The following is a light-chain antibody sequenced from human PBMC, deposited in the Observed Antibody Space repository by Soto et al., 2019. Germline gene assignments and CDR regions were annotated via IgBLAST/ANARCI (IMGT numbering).Light chain of an antibody. CDR1: SSDVGDYNY. CDR2: EVT. V-gene: IGLV2-14*01. J-gene: IGLJ1*01. CDR3: CSYAGRFTYV. Sequence: QSVLTQPASVSESPGQSITISCTGTSSDVGDYNYVSWYRQHPGKAPKLLLYEVTNRPSGVSNRFSGSKSGNTASLTISGLQSEDEADYYCCSYAGRFTYVFGTGTQLTVL.